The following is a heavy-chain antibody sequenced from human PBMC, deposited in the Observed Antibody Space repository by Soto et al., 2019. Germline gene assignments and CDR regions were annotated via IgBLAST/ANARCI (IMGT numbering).Heavy chain of an antibody. CDR3: ARTSYDLPSYYYGMDV. D-gene: IGHD3-3*01. J-gene: IGHJ6*02. Sequence: SQTLSLTCAISGDSVSSNSAAWNWIRQSPSRGLEWLGRTYYRSKWYNDYAVSVKSRITINPDTSKNQFSLQLNSVTPEDTAVYYCARTSYDLPSYYYGMDVWGQGTTVTVSS. V-gene: IGHV6-1*01. CDR2: TYYRSKWYN. CDR1: GDSVSSNSAA.